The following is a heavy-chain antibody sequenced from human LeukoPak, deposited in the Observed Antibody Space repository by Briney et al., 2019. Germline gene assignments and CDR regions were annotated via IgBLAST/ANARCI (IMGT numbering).Heavy chain of an antibody. CDR1: GGSISSSSYY. J-gene: IGHJ5*02. CDR3: ARWGAIAAPALDP. V-gene: IGHV4-39*01. CDR2: IYYSGST. Sequence: PSETLSLTCTVSGGSISSSSYYWGWIRQPPGKGLEWIGSIYYSGSTYYNPSLKSRVTISVDTSKNQFSLKLSSVTAADTAVYYCARWGAIAAPALDPWGQGTLVTVSS. D-gene: IGHD6-6*01.